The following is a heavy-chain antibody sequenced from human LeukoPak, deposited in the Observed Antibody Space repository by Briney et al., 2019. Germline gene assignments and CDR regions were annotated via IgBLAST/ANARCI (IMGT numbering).Heavy chain of an antibody. D-gene: IGHD2-21*02. CDR2: IYHTGVT. Sequence: PSETLSLICSVSADSTSSTAYYWGWIRQPPGKGLEWIGSIYHTGVTYYSPSLKSRVTISVHTSKNQFSLNLISVTAADTAMYYCARRSFCGGDCLWLDSWGQGTLVTVSS. CDR3: ARRSFCGGDCLWLDS. J-gene: IGHJ4*02. CDR1: ADSTSSTAYY. V-gene: IGHV4-39*01.